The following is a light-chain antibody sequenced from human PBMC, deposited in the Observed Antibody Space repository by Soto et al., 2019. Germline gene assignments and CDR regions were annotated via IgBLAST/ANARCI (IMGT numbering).Light chain of an antibody. CDR1: QGISSY. CDR2: AAS. CDR3: QQSYNVPIT. J-gene: IGKJ5*01. V-gene: IGKV1-8*01. Sequence: IRMTQAPSSRSASTGDRVTITCRASQGISSYLAWYQQKPGKAPKLLIYAASSLQSGVPSRFSGSGSGTDFTLTISSLQPEDFATYYCQQSYNVPITFGQGTRLEI.